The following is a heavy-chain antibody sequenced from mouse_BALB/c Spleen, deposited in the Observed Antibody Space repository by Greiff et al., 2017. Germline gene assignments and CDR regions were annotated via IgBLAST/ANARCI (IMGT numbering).Heavy chain of an antibody. CDR1: GFTFSDYY. Sequence: EVHLVESGGGLVKPGGSLKLSCAASGFTFSDYYMYWVRQTPEKRLEWVATISDGGSYTYYPDSVKGRFTISRDNAKNNLYLQMSSLKSEDTAMYYCARDGLDYAMDYWGQGTSVTVSS. CDR3: ARDGLDYAMDY. V-gene: IGHV5-4*02. J-gene: IGHJ4*01. CDR2: ISDGGSYT.